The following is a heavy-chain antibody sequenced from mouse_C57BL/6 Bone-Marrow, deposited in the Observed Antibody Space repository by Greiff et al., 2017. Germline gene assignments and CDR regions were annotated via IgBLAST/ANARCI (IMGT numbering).Heavy chain of an antibody. CDR2: ISSGGSYT. CDR3: ASPHY. V-gene: IGHV5-6*01. CDR1: GFTFSSYG. J-gene: IGHJ2*01. Sequence: EVQLQESGGDLVKPGGSLKLSCAASGFTFSSYGMSWVRQTPDKRLEWVATISSGGSYTYYPDSVKGRFTISRDNAKNTLYLQMSSLKSEDTAMYYWASPHYWGQGTTLTVSS.